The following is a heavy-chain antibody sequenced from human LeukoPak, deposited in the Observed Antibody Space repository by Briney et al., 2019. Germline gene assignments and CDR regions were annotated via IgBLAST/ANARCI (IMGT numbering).Heavy chain of an antibody. Sequence: GASVKGSCKASGYTFTGYYMHWVRQAPGQGLEWMGWINPNSGGTNYAQKFQGWVTMTRDTSISTAYMELSRLRSDDTAVYYCARDRRGIAVAGRPRWFDPWGQGTLVTVSS. CDR3: ARDRRGIAVAGRPRWFDP. J-gene: IGHJ5*02. CDR1: GYTFTGYY. CDR2: INPNSGGT. D-gene: IGHD6-19*01. V-gene: IGHV1-2*04.